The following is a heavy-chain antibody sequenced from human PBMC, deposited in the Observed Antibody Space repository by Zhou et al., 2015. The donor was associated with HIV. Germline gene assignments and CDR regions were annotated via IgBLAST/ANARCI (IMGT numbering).Heavy chain of an antibody. V-gene: IGHV1-18*01. Sequence: QVQVVQSGDEVRKPGASVKVSCKTSGYTFTGYGISWVRQAPGQGPEWIAYISAYDGRTSYAQKFQGRVTLTTDRSTRTAYMELRTLRSDDAAIYYCATDDIGGYHSFNYWGQGTLVSVSS. J-gene: IGHJ4*02. CDR3: ATDDIGGYHSFNY. CDR1: GYTFTGYG. D-gene: IGHD3-22*01. CDR2: ISAYDGRT.